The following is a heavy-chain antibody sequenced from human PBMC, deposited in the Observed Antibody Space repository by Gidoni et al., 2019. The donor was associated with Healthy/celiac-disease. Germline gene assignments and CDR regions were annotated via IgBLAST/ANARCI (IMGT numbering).Heavy chain of an antibody. CDR3: AKGHDYGDYEATPDY. Sequence: EVQLSESGGGLVQPGGSMRLPCAASGFTFTRYAMSWVRQAPGKGLEWVAAISGSGGSTYYADSVKGRFTISRDNSKNTLYLQMNSLRAEDTAVYYCAKGHDYGDYEATPDYWGQGTLVTVSS. CDR1: GFTFTRYA. CDR2: ISGSGGST. J-gene: IGHJ4*02. D-gene: IGHD4-17*01. V-gene: IGHV3-23*01.